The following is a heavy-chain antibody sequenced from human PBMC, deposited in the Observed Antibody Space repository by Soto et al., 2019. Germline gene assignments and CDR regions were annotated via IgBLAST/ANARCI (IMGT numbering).Heavy chain of an antibody. D-gene: IGHD6-19*01. V-gene: IGHV1-69*01. CDR1: GGTFSSYA. CDR2: IIPIFGTA. Sequence: QVPLVQSGAEVKKPGSSVKVSCKASGGTFSSYAISWVRQAPGQGLEWMGGIIPIFGTANYAQKFQGRVTITADESTSTAYMELSSLRSEDTAVYYCARVPSHIAVAGTPLFDYWGQGTLVTVSS. J-gene: IGHJ4*02. CDR3: ARVPSHIAVAGTPLFDY.